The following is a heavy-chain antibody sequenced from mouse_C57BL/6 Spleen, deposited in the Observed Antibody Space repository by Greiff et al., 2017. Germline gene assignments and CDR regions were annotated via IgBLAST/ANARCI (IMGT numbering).Heavy chain of an antibody. CDR3: ARDYYGYDDYFDY. D-gene: IGHD2-2*01. V-gene: IGHV3-6*01. J-gene: IGHJ2*01. Sequence: VQLKESGPGLVKPSQSLSLTCSVTGYSITSGYYWNWIRQFPGNKLEWMGYISYDGSNNYNPSLKNRISITRDTSKNQFFLKLNSVTTEDTATYYCARDYYGYDDYFDYWGQGTTLTVSS. CDR1: GYSITSGYY. CDR2: ISYDGSN.